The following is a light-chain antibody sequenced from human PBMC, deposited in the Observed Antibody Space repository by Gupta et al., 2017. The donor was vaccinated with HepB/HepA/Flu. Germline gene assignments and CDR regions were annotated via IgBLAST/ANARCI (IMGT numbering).Light chain of an antibody. CDR2: DND. V-gene: IGLV1-51*01. Sequence: QSVLTQPPSVSAAPGQKVTISCSGRSSNIGNNYVSWYQHLPGPAPKLLFYDNDKRPSGVPDRFSGSKSGTSASLGITGLQTGDEADYYCGTWDSSVTARVVFGGVTKLTVL. J-gene: IGLJ2*01. CDR3: GTWDSSVTARVV. CDR1: SSNIGNNY.